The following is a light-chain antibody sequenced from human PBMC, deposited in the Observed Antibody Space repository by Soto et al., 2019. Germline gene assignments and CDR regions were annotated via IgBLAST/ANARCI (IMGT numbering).Light chain of an antibody. V-gene: IGKV1-5*01. Sequence: DIQMTQSPSTLSASVGDRVTITCRASQSISSSLAWYQQKPGKAPKLLIYDASSLESGVPSRFSGSGSGTEFTLNISSLQPDDFATYYCQQYNSYSRTFGQGTKVEIK. J-gene: IGKJ1*01. CDR1: QSISSS. CDR3: QQYNSYSRT. CDR2: DAS.